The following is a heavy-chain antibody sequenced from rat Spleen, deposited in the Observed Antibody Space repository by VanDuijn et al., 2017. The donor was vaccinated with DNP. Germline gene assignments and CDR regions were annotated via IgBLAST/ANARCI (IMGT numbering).Heavy chain of an antibody. CDR2: IIYDGSRT. V-gene: IGHV5S10*01. D-gene: IGHD1-9*01. J-gene: IGHJ2*01. Sequence: EVQLVESGGGLVQPGRSLKLSCAASGFTFSDYNMAWVRQAPKKGLEWVATIIYDGSRTYYRDSVKGRFTISRDNAKSTLYLQMNSLRSEDTATYYCARLYYGYTSCYFDYWGQGVMVTVSS. CDR1: GFTFSDYN. CDR3: ARLYYGYTSCYFDY.